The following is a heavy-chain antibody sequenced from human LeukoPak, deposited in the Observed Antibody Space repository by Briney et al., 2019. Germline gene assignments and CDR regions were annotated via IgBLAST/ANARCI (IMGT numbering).Heavy chain of an antibody. CDR3: ATYRNNRGDFDY. D-gene: IGHD3-16*01. V-gene: IGHV4-61*02. CDR2: IYTSGST. CDR1: GGSISSGSYY. Sequence: SETLSLTCTVSGGSISSGSYYWPWIRQPAGKGLEWIGRIYTSGSTNYNPSLKSRVTISIDTSKNQFSLKLSSVTAADTAIYYCATYRNNRGDFDYWGQGTLVTVSS. J-gene: IGHJ4*02.